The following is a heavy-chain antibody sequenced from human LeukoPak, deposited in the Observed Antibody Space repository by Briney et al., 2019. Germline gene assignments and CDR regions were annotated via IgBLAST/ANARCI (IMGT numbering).Heavy chain of an antibody. J-gene: IGHJ5*02. V-gene: IGHV1-8*03. D-gene: IGHD3-10*01. CDR2: MNPNSGNT. CDR1: GYTFTSYD. Sequence: ASVKVSCKASGYTFTSYDINWVRQATGQGLEWMGWMNPNSGNTGYAQKFQGKVTITRNTSISTAYMDLSSLRSEDTAVYYCARGRGGQTRFLTMVRGVAKDWFDPWGQGTLVTVSS. CDR3: ARGRGGQTRFLTMVRGVAKDWFDP.